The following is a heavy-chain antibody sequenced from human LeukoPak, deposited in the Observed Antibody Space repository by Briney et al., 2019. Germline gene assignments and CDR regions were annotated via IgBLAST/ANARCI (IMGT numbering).Heavy chain of an antibody. CDR1: GFTFSSYW. J-gene: IGHJ4*02. CDR2: INTDGSST. D-gene: IGHD3-16*01. Sequence: GGSLRLSCAASGFTFSSYWMHWVRQAPGKGLVWVSRINTDGSSTYYADSVKGRFTISRDNAKNTLYLQMNSLRAEDTVVYYCVRGARGMYYFDYWGQGTLVTVSS. V-gene: IGHV3-74*01. CDR3: VRGARGMYYFDY.